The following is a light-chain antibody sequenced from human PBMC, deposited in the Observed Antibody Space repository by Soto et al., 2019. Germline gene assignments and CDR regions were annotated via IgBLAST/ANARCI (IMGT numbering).Light chain of an antibody. CDR1: SSDVGSYNL. CDR3: CSYAGSSV. Sequence: QSVLTQPASVSGSPGQSITISCTGTSSDVGSYNLVSWYQQHPGKAPKLMIYVGSKRPSGVSNRFSGSKSGNTASLTISGLQAEDEADYYCCSYAGSSVFGTGTKVTVL. V-gene: IGLV2-23*01. J-gene: IGLJ1*01. CDR2: VGS.